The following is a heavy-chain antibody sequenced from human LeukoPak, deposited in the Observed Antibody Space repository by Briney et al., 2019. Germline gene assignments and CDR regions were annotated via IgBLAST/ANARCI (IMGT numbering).Heavy chain of an antibody. V-gene: IGHV1-69*13. CDR1: GYTFTGYY. D-gene: IGHD3-10*01. Sequence: ASVKVSCKASGYTFTGYYMHWVRQAPGQGLEWMGGIIPIFGTANYAQKFQGRVTITADESTSTAYMELSSLRSEDTAVYYCAGTYYYGSGSYLGDAFDIWGQGTMVTVSS. CDR3: AGTYYYGSGSYLGDAFDI. J-gene: IGHJ3*02. CDR2: IIPIFGTA.